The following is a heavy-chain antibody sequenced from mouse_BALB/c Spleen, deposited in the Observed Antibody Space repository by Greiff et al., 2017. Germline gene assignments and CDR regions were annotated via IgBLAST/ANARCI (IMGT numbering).Heavy chain of an antibody. Sequence: QVQLKQSGAELAKPGASVKMSCKASGYTFTSYWMHWVKQRPGQGLEWIGYINPSTGYTEYNQKFKDKATLTADKSSSTAYMQLSSLTSEDSAVYYCARKGTARALPFAYWGQGTLVTVAA. J-gene: IGHJ3*01. CDR2: INPSTGYT. V-gene: IGHV1-7*01. D-gene: IGHD3-2*01. CDR3: ARKGTARALPFAY. CDR1: GYTFTSYW.